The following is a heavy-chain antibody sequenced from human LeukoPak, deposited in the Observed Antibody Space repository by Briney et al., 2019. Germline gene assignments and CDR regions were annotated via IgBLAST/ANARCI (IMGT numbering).Heavy chain of an antibody. CDR2: ITSSGGST. D-gene: IGHD6-19*01. CDR1: GFNFRIYA. V-gene: IGHV3-23*01. CDR3: AKDLGPTYGIGWPNFDY. Sequence: GSLRLSCAASGFNFRIYAMSWVRQAPGMRLEWVSTITSSGGSTFYADSVKGHFTISRDNTRNTLYLQMNNLRAEDTALYYCAKDLGPTYGIGWPNFDYWGQGTLVTVSS. J-gene: IGHJ4*02.